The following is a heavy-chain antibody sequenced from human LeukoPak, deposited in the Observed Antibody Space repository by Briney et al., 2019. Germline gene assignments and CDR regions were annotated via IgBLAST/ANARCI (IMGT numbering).Heavy chain of an antibody. CDR2: INTDGSST. D-gene: IGHD1-26*01. J-gene: IGHJ3*02. CDR3: AKVRGRIVGATTGAFDI. V-gene: IGHV3-74*01. CDR1: GFTFSRYW. Sequence: PGGSLRLSCAASGFTFSRYWMHWVRQAPGKGLVWVSRINTDGSSTSYADSGKGRFTISRDNSKNTLYLQMNSLRAEDTAVYYCAKVRGRIVGATTGAFDIWGQGTMVTVSS.